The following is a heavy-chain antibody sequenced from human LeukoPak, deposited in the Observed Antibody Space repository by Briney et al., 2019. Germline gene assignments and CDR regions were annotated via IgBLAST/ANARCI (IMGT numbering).Heavy chain of an antibody. J-gene: IGHJ4*02. Sequence: GGSLRLSCAASGFIFTSHSMNWGREAPGKGLEWVSFIDSSSSSIHYADSVRGRFTISRDNDKNLLYLQMNSLRAEDTAEYFCARGNGPGSFIIDYWGQGTLVAASS. CDR3: ARGNGPGSFIIDY. V-gene: IGHV3-48*01. D-gene: IGHD3-10*01. CDR1: GFIFTSHS. CDR2: IDSSSSSI.